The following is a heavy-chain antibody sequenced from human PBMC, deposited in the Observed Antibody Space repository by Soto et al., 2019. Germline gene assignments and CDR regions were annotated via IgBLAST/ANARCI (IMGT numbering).Heavy chain of an antibody. CDR3: VKELGGGAGTPPDFDY. Sequence: GGSLRLSCATSGFTFNKYAMSWLRQAPGKGLEWVSAISGDGYNTYYADSVRGRFTISRDNSKNTLFLQMNSLRGEDTALFYCVKELGGGAGTPPDFDYWGQGTLVTVSS. CDR1: GFTFNKYA. D-gene: IGHD3-10*01. J-gene: IGHJ4*02. CDR2: ISGDGYNT. V-gene: IGHV3-23*01.